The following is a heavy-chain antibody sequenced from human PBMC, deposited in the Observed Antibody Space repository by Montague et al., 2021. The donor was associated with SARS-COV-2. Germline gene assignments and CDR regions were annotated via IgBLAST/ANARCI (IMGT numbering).Heavy chain of an antibody. J-gene: IGHJ5*02. CDR1: GGSFNNYY. V-gene: IGHV4-34*01. CDR2: VDHSGST. CDR3: ARAHCSGDACYSLGWFDP. Sequence: SETLSLTCAVYGGSFNNYYWSWIRQPPGKGLEWIGEVDHSGSTNYNPSLKSRLSISVDTSKNQFSLKLNSVSAADTAVYYCARAHCSGDACYSLGWFDPWGQGTLVTVSS. D-gene: IGHD2-21*02.